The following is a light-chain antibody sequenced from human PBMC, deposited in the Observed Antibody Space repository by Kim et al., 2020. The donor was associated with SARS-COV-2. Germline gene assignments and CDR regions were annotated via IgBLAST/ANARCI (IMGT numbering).Light chain of an antibody. CDR1: QGVGIW. CDR3: QQTNSFPLT. V-gene: IGKV1-12*01. J-gene: IGKJ4*01. CDR2: AAS. Sequence: PSVGDRVTMTCRASQGVGIWLAWYQQKPGKAPKLLIYAASSLQSWVPSRFSGSGSGTHFTLTISSLQAEDFATYYCQQTNSFPLTFGGGTKVDIK.